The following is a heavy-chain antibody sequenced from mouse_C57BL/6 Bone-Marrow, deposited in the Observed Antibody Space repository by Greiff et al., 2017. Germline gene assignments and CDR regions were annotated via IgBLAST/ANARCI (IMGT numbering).Heavy chain of an antibody. Sequence: EVKLVESGPELVKPGASVKIPCKASGYTFTDYNLDWVKQSHGKSLEWIGDINPNNGGTIYNQKFKGKATLTVDKSSSTAYMELRSLTSEDTAVYYWTRFYYSNPLDYWGQGTSVTVSS. CDR2: INPNNGGT. D-gene: IGHD2-5*01. V-gene: IGHV1-18*01. CDR3: TRFYYSNPLDY. CDR1: GYTFTDYN. J-gene: IGHJ4*01.